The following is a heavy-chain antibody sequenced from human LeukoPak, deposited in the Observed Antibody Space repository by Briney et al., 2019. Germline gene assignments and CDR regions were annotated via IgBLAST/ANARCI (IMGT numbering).Heavy chain of an antibody. CDR2: ISSSSSYI. J-gene: IGHJ6*03. V-gene: IGHV3-21*01. CDR3: ARAVTIFGVVIIGHYYYYMDV. CDR1: GFTFSSYW. Sequence: SGGSLRLSCAASGFTFSSYWMHWVRQTPGKGLEWVSSISSSSSYIYYADSVKGRFTISRDNAKNSLYLQMNSLRAEDTAVYYCARAVTIFGVVIIGHYYYYMDVWGKGTTVTVSS. D-gene: IGHD3-3*01.